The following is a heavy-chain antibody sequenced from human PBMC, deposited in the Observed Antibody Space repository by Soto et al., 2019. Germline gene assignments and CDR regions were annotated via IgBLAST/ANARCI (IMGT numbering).Heavy chain of an antibody. CDR2: INQDGSEK. Sequence: SGGSRRLSCTASGFSFSSNWMSWVRQAPGKGPEWVANINQDGSEKYCADSVKGRFTISRDNAKNSLYLQMDSLRVEDTALYYCFNVAFGYWGRGTLVTVSS. CDR1: GFSFSSNW. CDR3: FNVAFGY. J-gene: IGHJ4*02. V-gene: IGHV3-7*01.